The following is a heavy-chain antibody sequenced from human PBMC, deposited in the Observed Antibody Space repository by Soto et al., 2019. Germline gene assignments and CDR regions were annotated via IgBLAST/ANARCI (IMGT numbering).Heavy chain of an antibody. J-gene: IGHJ4*02. CDR2: ISYDGSNK. CDR3: ARHGGRVSIAGAGPFDH. V-gene: IGHV3-30-3*01. Sequence: PAGSLRLSCAASGFTFSSYAIHWVRLAPGKGMEWVAVISYDGSNKYYADSVKGRFTISGDNSKNTLYLQMNSLRADDTAVYYCARHGGRVSIAGAGPFDHWGQGRRATVSS. D-gene: IGHD6-13*01. CDR1: GFTFSSYA.